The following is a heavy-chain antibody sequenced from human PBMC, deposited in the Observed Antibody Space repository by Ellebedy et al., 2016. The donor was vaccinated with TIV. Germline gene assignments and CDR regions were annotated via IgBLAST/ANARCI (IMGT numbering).Heavy chain of an antibody. CDR3: RPGHYSDA. J-gene: IGHJ4*02. V-gene: IGHV3-23*01. Sequence: GESLKISXAASGFSLSNSFMSWIRQAPGKGLEWVSTLTADGRITYFADSVKGRFTISRDNSKNTVYLQMNSLRSEDTAVYYCRPGHYSDAWGQGTLVTVSS. CDR2: LTADGRIT. CDR1: GFSLSNSF.